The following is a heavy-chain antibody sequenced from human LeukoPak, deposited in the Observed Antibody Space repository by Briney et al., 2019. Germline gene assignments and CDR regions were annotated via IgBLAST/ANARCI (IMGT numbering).Heavy chain of an antibody. J-gene: IGHJ4*02. Sequence: GGSLRLSCAASGFTFGSYGMHWVRQAPGKGLEWVAVISYDGRNKYYVDSVKGRFTISRDNSKNTLYLQMNSLRAEDTAVYYCAKDSEMATAFDYWGQRTLVTVSS. CDR3: AKDSEMATAFDY. CDR2: ISYDGRNK. D-gene: IGHD5-24*01. CDR1: GFTFGSYG. V-gene: IGHV3-30*18.